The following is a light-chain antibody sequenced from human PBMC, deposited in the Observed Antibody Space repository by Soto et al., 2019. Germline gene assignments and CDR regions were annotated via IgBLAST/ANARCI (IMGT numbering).Light chain of an antibody. Sequence: QAVVTQSPSAFASLGASVKLTCTLSSGHSSYAIAWHQQQPEKGPRYLMKLDSDGSHTKGDAIPDRFSGSSSGAERYLTISSLQSEDEADYYCQTWGTGIHVVFGGGTKLTVL. CDR3: QTWGTGIHVV. J-gene: IGLJ2*01. CDR2: LDSDGSH. CDR1: SGHSSYA. V-gene: IGLV4-69*01.